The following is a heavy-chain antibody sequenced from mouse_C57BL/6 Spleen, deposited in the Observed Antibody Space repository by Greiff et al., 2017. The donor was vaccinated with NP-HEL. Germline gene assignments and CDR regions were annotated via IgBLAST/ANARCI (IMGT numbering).Heavy chain of an antibody. D-gene: IGHD1-1*01. V-gene: IGHV1-76*01. CDR3: ARGYGSSYEAMDY. CDR1: GYTFTDYY. J-gene: IGHJ4*01. Sequence: QVQLQQSGVELVRPGASVKLSCKASGYTFTDYYINWVKQRPGQGLEWIARIYPGSGNTYYNEKFKGKATLTAEKSSSTAYMQLSSLTSEDSAVYFCARGYGSSYEAMDYWGQGTSVTVSS. CDR2: IYPGSGNT.